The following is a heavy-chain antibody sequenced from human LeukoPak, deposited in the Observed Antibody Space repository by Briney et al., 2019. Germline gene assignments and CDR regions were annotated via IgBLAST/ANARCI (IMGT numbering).Heavy chain of an antibody. CDR3: ARGPYYDFWSGYYTGMGPLDY. V-gene: IGHV3-21*01. CDR1: GFTFSSYS. D-gene: IGHD3-3*01. CDR2: ISSSSSYI. J-gene: IGHJ4*01. Sequence: GGSLRLSCAASGFTFSSYSMNWVRQAPGKGLEWVSSISSSSSYIYYADSVKGRFTISRDNAKNSLYLQMNSLRAEDTAVYYCARGPYYDFWSGYYTGMGPLDYWGQGTLVTVSS.